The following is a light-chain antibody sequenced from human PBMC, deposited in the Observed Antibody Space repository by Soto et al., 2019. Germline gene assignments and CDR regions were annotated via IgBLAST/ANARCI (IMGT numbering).Light chain of an antibody. Sequence: EIVLTQSPATLSFSPGERATLSCRASQSVSSYLAWYQQKPGQAPRLLIYDASNRATGIPARFSGSESGTDCTDNISILEPEDFAVYYCQQRSNWPPITFGQGTRLEIK. CDR1: QSVSSY. V-gene: IGKV3-11*01. CDR3: QQRSNWPPIT. CDR2: DAS. J-gene: IGKJ5*01.